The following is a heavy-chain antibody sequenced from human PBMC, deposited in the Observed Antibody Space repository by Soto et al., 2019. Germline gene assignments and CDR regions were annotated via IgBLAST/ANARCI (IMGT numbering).Heavy chain of an antibody. CDR3: ARAGSDCSSTSCYDYMDV. CDR2: IGTAGDT. J-gene: IGHJ6*03. D-gene: IGHD2-2*01. CDR1: GFTFSSYD. V-gene: IGHV3-13*01. Sequence: ESGGGLVQPGGSLRLSCAASGFTFSSYDMHWVRQATGKGLEWVSAIGTAGDTYYPGSVKGRFTISRENAKNSLYLQMNSLRAGDTAVYYCARAGSDCSSTSCYDYMDVWGKGTTVTVSS.